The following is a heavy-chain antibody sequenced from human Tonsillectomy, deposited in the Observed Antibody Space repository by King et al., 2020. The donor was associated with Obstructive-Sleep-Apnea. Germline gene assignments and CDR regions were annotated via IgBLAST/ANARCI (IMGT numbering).Heavy chain of an antibody. Sequence: VQLVESGAEVKKPGASVKVSCKASGYTFTGYYVHWVRQAPGQGLEWMGWINPNSGGTDYAQKFQGRVTMTRDTSISPAYMELGRLRSDDTAVYYCAGDAAAELHRRSNYFDYWGQGTLVTVSS. V-gene: IGHV1-2*02. J-gene: IGHJ4*02. D-gene: IGHD6-13*01. CDR3: AGDAAAELHRRSNYFDY. CDR1: GYTFTGYY. CDR2: INPNSGGT.